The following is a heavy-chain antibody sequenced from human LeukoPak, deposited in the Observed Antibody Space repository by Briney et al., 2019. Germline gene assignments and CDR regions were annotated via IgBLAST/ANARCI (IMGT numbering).Heavy chain of an antibody. CDR3: ARDPQVDIDYGDPWGNY. Sequence: GASVKVSCKASGGAFSSYAISWVRQAPGQGLEWMGRIIPIFGTANYAQKFQGRVTITADESTSTAYMELSSLRSEDTAVYYCARDPQVDIDYGDPWGNYWGQGTLVTVSS. D-gene: IGHD4-17*01. J-gene: IGHJ4*02. CDR1: GGAFSSYA. CDR2: IIPIFGTA. V-gene: IGHV1-69*15.